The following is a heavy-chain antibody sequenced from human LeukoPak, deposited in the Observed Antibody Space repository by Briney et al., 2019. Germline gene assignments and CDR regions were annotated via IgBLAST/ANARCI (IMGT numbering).Heavy chain of an antibody. CDR3: AKDISPQYYDILTGPYYYGMDV. V-gene: IGHV3-43*02. CDR2: ISGVGGST. CDR1: GFTFDDYA. D-gene: IGHD3-9*01. Sequence: GGSLRPSCAASGFTFDDYAMHWVRQAPGRGVEWVSLISGVGGSTYYADSVKVGFTISRDNSKNSLYLQMNSLRTEDTALYYCAKDISPQYYDILTGPYYYGMDVWGQGTTVTVSS. J-gene: IGHJ6*02.